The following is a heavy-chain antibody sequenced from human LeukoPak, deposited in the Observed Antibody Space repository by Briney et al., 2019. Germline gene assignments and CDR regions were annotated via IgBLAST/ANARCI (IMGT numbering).Heavy chain of an antibody. CDR3: ARDFSGYSGYDFGNWFDP. Sequence: GGSLRLSCAASGFTFSSYGMHWVRQAPGKGLEWVSYISSSSSYTNYADSVKGRFTISRDNAKNSLYLQMNSLRAEDTAVYYCARDFSGYSGYDFGNWFDPWGQGTLVTVSS. V-gene: IGHV3-21*05. D-gene: IGHD5-12*01. CDR1: GFTFSSYG. CDR2: ISSSSSYT. J-gene: IGHJ5*02.